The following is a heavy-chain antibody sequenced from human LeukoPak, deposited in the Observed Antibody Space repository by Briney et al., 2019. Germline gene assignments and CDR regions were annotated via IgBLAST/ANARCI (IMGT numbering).Heavy chain of an antibody. D-gene: IGHD3-3*01. V-gene: IGHV1-18*01. CDR2: ISAYNGNT. CDR3: ARGARITIFGVVIIHDFDY. J-gene: IGHJ4*02. Sequence: ASGKVPCKASGYTFTSYGISWVRQAPGQGLEWMVWISAYNGNTNYAQKLQVRVTMTTDTSTSTTYMELRSLRSDATAVYYCARGARITIFGVVIIHDFDYWGQGTLVTVSS. CDR1: GYTFTSYG.